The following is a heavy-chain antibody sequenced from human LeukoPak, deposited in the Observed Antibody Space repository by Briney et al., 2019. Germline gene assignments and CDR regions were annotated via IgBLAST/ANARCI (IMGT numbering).Heavy chain of an antibody. CDR3: ARDLAVAGIGFYYYYYMDV. D-gene: IGHD6-19*01. J-gene: IGHJ6*03. CDR2: IKEDGSEK. CDR1: GFTFSNYW. Sequence: QSGGSLRLSCAASGFTFSNYWMSWVRQAPGKGLEWVANIKEDGSEKFHVGSVRGRFTISRDNAKNSLYLQMNSLRAEDTAVYYCARDLAVAGIGFYYYYYMDVWGKGTTVTVSS. V-gene: IGHV3-7*01.